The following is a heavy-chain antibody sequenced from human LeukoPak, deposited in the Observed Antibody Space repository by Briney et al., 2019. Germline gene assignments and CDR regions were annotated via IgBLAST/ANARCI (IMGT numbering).Heavy chain of an antibody. D-gene: IGHD3-10*01. CDR3: ARDRPGSMDV. Sequence: PGGSLRLSCAASGFTFSSFGMTWVRQAPGKGLEWVSYISGSSSTIHYADSVKGRFTISRDNAKNSLYLQMNSLRAEDTAVYYCARDRPGSMDVWGQGTTVTVSS. J-gene: IGHJ6*02. CDR1: GFTFSSFG. V-gene: IGHV3-48*01. CDR2: ISGSSSTI.